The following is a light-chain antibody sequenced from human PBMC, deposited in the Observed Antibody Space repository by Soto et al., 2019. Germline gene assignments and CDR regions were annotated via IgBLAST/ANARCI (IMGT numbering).Light chain of an antibody. Sequence: IVLTQSPGTLSLSPGERDTLSCRASQSVSSTYLAWYQQRPGQAPRLLVYGASNRGTGIPDRFSGSGSGTGFTLTISMWEPEDCAVWYCQQYGGSRRTFRQGTKVEIK. J-gene: IGKJ1*01. CDR2: GAS. V-gene: IGKV3-20*01. CDR1: QSVSSTY. CDR3: QQYGGSRRT.